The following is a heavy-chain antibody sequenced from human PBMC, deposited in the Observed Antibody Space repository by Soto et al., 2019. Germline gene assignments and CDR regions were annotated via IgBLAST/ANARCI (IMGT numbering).Heavy chain of an antibody. J-gene: IGHJ5*02. CDR3: ARAMTTVTLFDP. V-gene: IGHV4-31*03. CDR2: IYYSGST. CDR1: GGSISSGGYY. D-gene: IGHD4-17*01. Sequence: QVQLQESGPGLVKPSQTLSLTCTVSGGSISSGGYYWSWIRQHPGKGLEWIGYIYYSGSTYYNPSLTSRLTISVDTSKNQFSLKLSSVTAADTALYYCARAMTTVTLFDPWGQGTLVTVSS.